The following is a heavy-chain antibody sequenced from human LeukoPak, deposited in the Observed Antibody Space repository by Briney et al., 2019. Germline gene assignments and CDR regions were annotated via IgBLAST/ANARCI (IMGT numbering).Heavy chain of an antibody. J-gene: IGHJ4*02. V-gene: IGHV4-39*07. CDR1: GGSISSYY. CDR2: IYDSGST. D-gene: IGHD6-19*01. Sequence: SETLSLTCTVSGGSISSYYWGWIRQPPGKGLEWIGSIYDSGSTYYNPSLKSRVTISVDTSKNQFSLKLSSVTAADTAVYYCARGGAVAGFDYFEYWGQGSLVTVSS. CDR3: ARGGAVAGFDYFEY.